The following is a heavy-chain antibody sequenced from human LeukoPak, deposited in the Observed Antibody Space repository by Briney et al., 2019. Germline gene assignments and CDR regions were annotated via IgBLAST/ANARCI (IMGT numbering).Heavy chain of an antibody. CDR3: ARGLKSTLFFDPEDAFDI. CDR2: VSSSGGFI. V-gene: IGHV3-21*01. D-gene: IGHD3/OR15-3a*01. Sequence: GGSLRLSCGASGFTFSNYTMNWVRQAPGKGLEWVSTVSSSGGFIYYANSVKGRFIISRDNARNSLFLQMNSLRAEDTGVYFCARGLKSTLFFDPEDAFDIWGQGTRVTVSS. CDR1: GFTFSNYT. J-gene: IGHJ3*02.